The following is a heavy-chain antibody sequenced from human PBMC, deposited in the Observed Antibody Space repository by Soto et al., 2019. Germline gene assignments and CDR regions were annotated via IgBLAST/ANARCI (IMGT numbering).Heavy chain of an antibody. D-gene: IGHD3-3*01. CDR1: GFTFSSYG. V-gene: IGHV3-33*01. CDR3: ARDLDVWSGYYLFDY. CDR2: IWFDGSNK. J-gene: IGHJ4*02. Sequence: QVQLVASGGGVVQPGRSLRLSCAASGFTFSSYGMHWVRQATGKGLEWVAVIWFDGSNKYYADSVKGRFTISRDNSKNTLYLQMNRLRAEDTAMYYCARDLDVWSGYYLFDYWGQGTLVTVSS.